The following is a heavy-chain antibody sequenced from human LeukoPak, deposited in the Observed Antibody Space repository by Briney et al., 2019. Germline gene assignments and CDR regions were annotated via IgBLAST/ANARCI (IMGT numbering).Heavy chain of an antibody. Sequence: GGSLRLSCAASGFTFSNYGMHWVRQAPGKGLEWVSGISWNSGTIAYADSVKGRFTISRDNAKNSLYLQMNSLRAEDMALYYCAKASTRSFTSGYYGDAFDIWGQGTMVSVSS. V-gene: IGHV3-9*03. CDR3: AKASTRSFTSGYYGDAFDI. J-gene: IGHJ3*02. CDR1: GFTFSNYG. CDR2: ISWNSGTI. D-gene: IGHD3-22*01.